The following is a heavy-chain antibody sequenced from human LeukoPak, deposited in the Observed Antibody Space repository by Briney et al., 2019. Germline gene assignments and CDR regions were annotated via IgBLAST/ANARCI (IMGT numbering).Heavy chain of an antibody. CDR1: GFTFSSYS. J-gene: IGHJ4*02. D-gene: IGHD4-23*01. V-gene: IGHV3-48*04. Sequence: GGSLRLSCAASGFTFSSYSMNWVRQAPGKGLEWVSYISSSSSTIYYADSVKGRFTISRDNAKNSLYLQMNSLRAEDTAVYYCARDLRGAVVRFDYWGQGTLVTVSS. CDR2: ISSSSSTI. CDR3: ARDLRGAVVRFDY.